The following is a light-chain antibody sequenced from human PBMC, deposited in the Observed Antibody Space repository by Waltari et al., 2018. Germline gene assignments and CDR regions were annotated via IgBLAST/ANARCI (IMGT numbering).Light chain of an antibody. V-gene: IGKV3-20*01. CDR2: GAF. CDR3: QHYVRLPAT. J-gene: IGKJ1*01. Sequence: EIVLTQSPGTLSLSPGERATLSCRASQSVSRSLAWYQQKAGQAPRLLIYGAFNRATGIPDRFSGSGSGTDFSITISRLEPEDFAVYYCQHYVRLPATFGQGTKVEIK. CDR1: QSVSRS.